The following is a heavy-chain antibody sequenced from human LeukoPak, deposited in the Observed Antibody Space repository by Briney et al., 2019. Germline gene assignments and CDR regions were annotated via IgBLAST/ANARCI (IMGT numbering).Heavy chain of an antibody. V-gene: IGHV1-2*02. J-gene: IGHJ4*02. CDR1: GYTFTCYY. CDR2: INPNSGGT. CDR3: ARDTELLWFGSTRGLGASFPDY. D-gene: IGHD3-10*01. Sequence: ASVKVSCKASGYTFTCYYMHWVRQAPGQGREWMGWINPNSGGTNYAQKFQGRVTMTRDTSISTAYMQLSRLRSDDTAVYYCARDTELLWFGSTRGLGASFPDYWGQGTLVTVSS.